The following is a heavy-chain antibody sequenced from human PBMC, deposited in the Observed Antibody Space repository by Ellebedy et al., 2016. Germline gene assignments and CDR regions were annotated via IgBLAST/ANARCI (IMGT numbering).Heavy chain of an antibody. J-gene: IGHJ4*02. CDR1: GFIFSDAW. D-gene: IGHD4-17*01. CDR2: IKSKSDGGTA. V-gene: IGHV3-15*01. Sequence: GGSLRPSXVGPGFIFSDAWMSWVRQAPGKGLEWVGRIKSKSDGGTADYVTPVKDRFIISRDDSINTLYLQMNSLKTEDTAVYYCTTTTTVTTRWGQGTLVTVSS. CDR3: TTTTTVTTR.